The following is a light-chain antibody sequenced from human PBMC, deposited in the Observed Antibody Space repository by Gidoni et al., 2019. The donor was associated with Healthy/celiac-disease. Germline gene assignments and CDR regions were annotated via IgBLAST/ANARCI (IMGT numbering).Light chain of an antibody. CDR1: QRVLYRSNNKNY. CDR3: QQYYSTPRT. V-gene: IGKV4-1*01. J-gene: IGKJ2*02. CDR2: WAS. Sequence: DIVLTQSPDSLAVSLGERATINCKSSQRVLYRSNNKNYLAWYQQKPGQPPKLLIYWASTRESGVPDRFSGSGSGTDFTLTISSLQAEDVAVYYCQQYYSTPRTFXXXTKLEIK.